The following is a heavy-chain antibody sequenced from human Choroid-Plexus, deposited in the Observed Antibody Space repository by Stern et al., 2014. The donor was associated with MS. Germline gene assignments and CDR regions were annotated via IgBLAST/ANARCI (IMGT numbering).Heavy chain of an antibody. V-gene: IGHV3-30*18. CDR1: GFTFGSFA. J-gene: IGHJ5*02. Sequence: GQLVQSGGGVVQPGRPLGLSCVASGFTFGSFAMHWVRQAPGKGLEWVAGVSYDGSNKYDSDSVKGRFTISRDNSQNTLYMQMSSLRPEDTAVYYCAKDRQYLTYFFDHWGQGSLVTVSS. CDR2: VSYDGSNK. CDR3: AKDRQYLTYFFDH. D-gene: IGHD2/OR15-2a*01.